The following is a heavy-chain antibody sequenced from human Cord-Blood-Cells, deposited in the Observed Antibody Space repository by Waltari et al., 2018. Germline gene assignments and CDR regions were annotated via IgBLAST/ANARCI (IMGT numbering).Heavy chain of an antibody. J-gene: IGHJ3*02. D-gene: IGHD7-27*01. CDR2: ISYDGSNK. Sequence: QVQLVESGGGVVQPGRSLRLYCAASGFTFSSYAMHWVRAAPGKGLEWVAVISYDGSNKYYADSVKGRFTISRDNSKNTLYLQMNSLRAEDTAVYYCARTQRVSGDDAFDIWGQGTMVTVSS. CDR1: GFTFSSYA. V-gene: IGHV3-30-3*01. CDR3: ARTQRVSGDDAFDI.